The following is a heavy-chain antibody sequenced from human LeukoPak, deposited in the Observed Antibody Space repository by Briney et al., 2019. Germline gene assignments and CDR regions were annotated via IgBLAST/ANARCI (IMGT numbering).Heavy chain of an antibody. CDR2: ISSSSSYI. J-gene: IGHJ4*02. D-gene: IGHD3-22*01. Sequence: PGGSLRLSCAASEFTFSSYGMNWVRQAPGKGLEWVSSISSSSSYIYYADSVKGRFTISRDNAKNSLYLQMNSLRAEDTAVYYCARVALWGYDSSGYSDYWGQGTLVTVSS. CDR1: EFTFSSYG. V-gene: IGHV3-21*01. CDR3: ARVALWGYDSSGYSDY.